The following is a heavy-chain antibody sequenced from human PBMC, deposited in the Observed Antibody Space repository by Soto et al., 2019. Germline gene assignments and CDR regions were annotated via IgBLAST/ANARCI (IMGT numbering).Heavy chain of an antibody. J-gene: IGHJ3*02. D-gene: IGHD3-22*01. CDR2: IYYSGST. CDR3: ARDVLGSSGYYPAFDI. CDR1: GGSISSYY. Sequence: QVQLQESGPGLVKPSETLSLTCTVSGGSISSYYWSWIRQPPGKGLEWIGYIYYSGSTNYNPSLKSRVTISVDTSKIQFSLKLSSVTAADTAVYYCARDVLGSSGYYPAFDIWGQGTMVTVSS. V-gene: IGHV4-59*01.